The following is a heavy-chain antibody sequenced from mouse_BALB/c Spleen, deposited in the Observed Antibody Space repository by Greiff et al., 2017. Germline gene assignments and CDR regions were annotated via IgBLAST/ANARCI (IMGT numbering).Heavy chain of an antibody. Sequence: EVKLVESGPSLVKPSQTLSLSCSVTGDSFTSGYWYWVRKFPGNKLEYMGYISYSGSTYYNPSLKSRISITRDTSKNQYYLQLNSVTTEDTATYYCASAYYGNYEGAMDYWGQGTSVTVSS. D-gene: IGHD2-10*01. V-gene: IGHV3-8*02. CDR2: ISYSGST. CDR1: GDSFTSGY. CDR3: ASAYYGNYEGAMDY. J-gene: IGHJ4*01.